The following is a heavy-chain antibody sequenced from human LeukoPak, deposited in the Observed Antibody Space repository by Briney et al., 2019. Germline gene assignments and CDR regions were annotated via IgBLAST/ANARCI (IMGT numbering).Heavy chain of an antibody. CDR2: IYHSGST. Sequence: SETLSLTCAVSGGSISSSNWWSWVRQPPGQGLEWIGEIYHSGSTNYNPSLKSRVTISVDKSKNQFSLKLSSVTAADTAVYYCASSFSSGWYGYYGMDVWGQGTTVTVSS. CDR1: GGSISSSNW. D-gene: IGHD6-19*01. J-gene: IGHJ6*02. V-gene: IGHV4-4*02. CDR3: ASSFSSGWYGYYGMDV.